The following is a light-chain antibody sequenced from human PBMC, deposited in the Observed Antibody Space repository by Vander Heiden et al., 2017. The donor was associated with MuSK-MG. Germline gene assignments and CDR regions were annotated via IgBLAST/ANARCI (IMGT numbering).Light chain of an antibody. V-gene: IGKV4-1*01. Sequence: DTVMTQSPDFLSVSLGERATINCRSSQTLLYRSNNKNYLAWYQQKPGQPPKLLIYWASIRESGVPDRFSGSGSGTDFTLTIRSVQAEDVAVYYCQQYFRSPKTFGQGTKVEIK. CDR2: WAS. J-gene: IGKJ1*01. CDR1: QTLLYRSNNKNY. CDR3: QQYFRSPKT.